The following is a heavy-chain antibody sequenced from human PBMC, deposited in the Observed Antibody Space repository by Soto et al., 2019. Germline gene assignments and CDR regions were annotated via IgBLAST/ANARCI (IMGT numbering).Heavy chain of an antibody. CDR3: AKASLGTCSGVRCYYFDS. D-gene: IGHD2-15*01. Sequence: EVQLLESGGDLIQPGGSLRLSCAASGFIFSNYAMSWVRQAPGKELEWVATFSGGPDTTFHADSVKGRFTISRDNSRNTVSLQMNSLVAGDTAVYYCAKASLGTCSGVRCYYFDSWGQGTLVTVSS. J-gene: IGHJ4*02. CDR1: GFIFSNYA. CDR2: FSGGPDTT. V-gene: IGHV3-23*01.